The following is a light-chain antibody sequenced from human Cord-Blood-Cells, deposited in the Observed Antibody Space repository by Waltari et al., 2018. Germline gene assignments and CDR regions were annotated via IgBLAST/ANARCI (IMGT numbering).Light chain of an antibody. CDR2: AAS. Sequence: DTQLTQSTSSLSAYVGARVTITSRASQSISSYLNWYQQKPGKAPKLLIYAASSWQSGVPYTYSGSGAGTDVPLTISSLQAEEFATYYCQQRYSTPRTFGQWAKVEI. CDR1: QSISSY. V-gene: IGKV1-39*01. CDR3: QQRYSTPRT. J-gene: IGKJ1*01.